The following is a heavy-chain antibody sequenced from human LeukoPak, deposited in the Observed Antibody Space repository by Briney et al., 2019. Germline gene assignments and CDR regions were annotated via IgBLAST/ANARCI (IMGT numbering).Heavy chain of an antibody. Sequence: SETLSLTCTVSGGSISSYYWSWIRQPPGKGLEWIGYIYYSGSINYNPSLKSRVTISVDTSKNQFSLKLSSVTAADTAVYYCARAPSPYESNWFDPWGQGTLVTVSS. CDR3: ARAPSPYESNWFDP. CDR1: GGSISSYY. CDR2: IYYSGSI. D-gene: IGHD2-8*01. V-gene: IGHV4-59*01. J-gene: IGHJ5*02.